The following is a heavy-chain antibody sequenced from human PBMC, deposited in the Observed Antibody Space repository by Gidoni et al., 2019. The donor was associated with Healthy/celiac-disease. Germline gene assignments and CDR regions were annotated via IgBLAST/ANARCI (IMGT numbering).Heavy chain of an antibody. Sequence: QLQLQESGPGLVQPSETLSLTCTVSGGSISSRSYYWGWIRQHPGKGLEWIGSIYYRGSTYYNPSLKSRVTISVDTSKNQFSLKLSSVTAADTAVYYCARLKTDSSGYYNMDVWGQGTTVTVSS. J-gene: IGHJ6*03. V-gene: IGHV4-39*01. CDR1: GGSISSRSYY. CDR2: IYYRGST. D-gene: IGHD3-22*01. CDR3: ARLKTDSSGYYNMDV.